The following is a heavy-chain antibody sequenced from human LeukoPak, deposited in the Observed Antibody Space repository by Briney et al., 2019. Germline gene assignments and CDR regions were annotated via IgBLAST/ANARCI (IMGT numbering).Heavy chain of an antibody. Sequence: SETLSLTCAVYGGSFSGYYWSWIREPPGKGLEWIGEINHSGSTNYNPSLKSRVTISVDTSKNQFSLKLSSVTAADTAVYYCARGGCSSTSCYSLSYYFDYWGQGTLVTVSS. CDR3: ARGGCSSTSCYSLSYYFDY. J-gene: IGHJ4*02. CDR1: GGSFSGYY. CDR2: INHSGST. D-gene: IGHD2-2*02. V-gene: IGHV4-34*01.